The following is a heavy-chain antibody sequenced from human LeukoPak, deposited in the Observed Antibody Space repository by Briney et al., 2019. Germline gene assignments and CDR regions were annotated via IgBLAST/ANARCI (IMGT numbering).Heavy chain of an antibody. D-gene: IGHD3-22*01. J-gene: IGHJ4*02. CDR3: ARGRRGIVVVD. CDR1: GFTFSSYA. CDR2: ISYGGNNK. Sequence: GGSLRLSSAASGFTFSSYAMHWVRQAPGKGLEWVAVISYGGNNKYYADSVRGRFTISRDNSKNTLYLQMNSLRAEDTAVYYCARGRRGIVVVDWGQGTLVTVSS. V-gene: IGHV3-30*04.